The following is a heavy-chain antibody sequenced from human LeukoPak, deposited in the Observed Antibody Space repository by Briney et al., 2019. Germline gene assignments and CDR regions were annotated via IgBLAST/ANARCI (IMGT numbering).Heavy chain of an antibody. V-gene: IGHV1-2*02. Sequence: ASVKVSCKASGYTFTGYYMHWVRQAPGRGLEWMGWINPNSGGTNYAQKFQGRVTMTRDTSISTAYMELSRLRSDDTAVYYCARGPVGPEWLVWDFDYWGQGTLVTVSS. J-gene: IGHJ4*02. CDR2: INPNSGGT. D-gene: IGHD6-19*01. CDR3: ARGPVGPEWLVWDFDY. CDR1: GYTFTGYY.